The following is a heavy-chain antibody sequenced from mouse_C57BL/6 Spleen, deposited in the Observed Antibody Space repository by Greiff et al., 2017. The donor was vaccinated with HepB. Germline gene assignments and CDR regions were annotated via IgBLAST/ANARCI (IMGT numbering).Heavy chain of an antibody. CDR2: ISYDGSN. Sequence: EVQLQESGPGLVKPSQSLSLTCSVTGYSITSGYYWNWIRQFPGNKLEWMGYISYDGSNNYNPSLKNRISITRDTSKNQFFLKLNSVTTEDTATYYCARWLLRFDYWGQGTTLTVSS. CDR3: ARWLLRFDY. J-gene: IGHJ2*01. V-gene: IGHV3-6*01. D-gene: IGHD2-3*01. CDR1: GYSITSGYY.